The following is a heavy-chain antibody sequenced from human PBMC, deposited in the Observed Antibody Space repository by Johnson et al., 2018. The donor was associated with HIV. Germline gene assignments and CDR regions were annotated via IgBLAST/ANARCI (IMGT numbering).Heavy chain of an antibody. CDR3: AKDTTFSSSHAFDI. CDR2: ISWNSGSI. Sequence: EVQLVESGGGLVQPGRSLRLSCAASGFTFDDYAMHWVRQAPGKGLEWVSGISWNSGSIGYADSVKGRFTISRDNAKNSLYLQMNSLRADDTALYYCAKDTTFSSSHAFDIWGQGTMVTVSS. V-gene: IGHV3-9*01. CDR1: GFTFDDYA. J-gene: IGHJ3*02. D-gene: IGHD6-6*01.